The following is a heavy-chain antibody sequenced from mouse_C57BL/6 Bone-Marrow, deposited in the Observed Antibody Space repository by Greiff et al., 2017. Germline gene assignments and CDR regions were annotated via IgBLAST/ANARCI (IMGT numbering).Heavy chain of an antibody. Sequence: EVQLQQSGPVLVKPGASVKMSCKASGYTFTDYYMNWVKQSHGKSLEWIGVINPYNGGTSYNQKFKGKATLTVDKSSSTAYMELNSLTSEDSAVYYCANYDGKAMDYWGQGTSVTVSS. CDR1: GYTFTDYY. V-gene: IGHV1-19*01. CDR2: INPYNGGT. J-gene: IGHJ4*01. D-gene: IGHD2-4*01. CDR3: ANYDGKAMDY.